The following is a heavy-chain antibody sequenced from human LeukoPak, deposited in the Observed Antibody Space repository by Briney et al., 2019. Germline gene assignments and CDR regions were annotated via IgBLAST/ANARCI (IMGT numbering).Heavy chain of an antibody. CDR3: ARDEKYYYGSGSYYPLDY. CDR1: GFTFSSYS. CDR2: ISSSSSYI. J-gene: IGHJ4*02. D-gene: IGHD3-10*01. Sequence: GGSLRLSCAASGFTFSSYSMNWVCQAPGKGLEWVSSISSSSSYIYYADSVKGRFTISRDNAKNSLYLQMNSLRAEDTAVYYCARDEKYYYGSGSYYPLDYWGQGTLVTVSS. V-gene: IGHV3-21*01.